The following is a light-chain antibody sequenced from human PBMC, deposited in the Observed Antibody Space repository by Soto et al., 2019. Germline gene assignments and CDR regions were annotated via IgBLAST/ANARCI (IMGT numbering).Light chain of an antibody. Sequence: EIVLTQSPCTLSLSPGERATLSCRASQSVSSSQLACDQQKPGRAPRLRKYGASSRATGMPDRLSGSGFGKDFPLTISRLEPEDFAVYYCQQYGSSPITFGQGTRLE. V-gene: IGKV3-20*01. J-gene: IGKJ5*01. CDR3: QQYGSSPIT. CDR1: QSVSSSQ. CDR2: GAS.